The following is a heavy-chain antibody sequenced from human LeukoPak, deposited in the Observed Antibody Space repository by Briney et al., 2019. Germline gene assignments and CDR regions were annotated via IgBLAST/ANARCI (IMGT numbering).Heavy chain of an antibody. CDR2: IRSSGSTT. CDR3: ARARCSSTSCYRGYYGMDV. D-gene: IGHD2-2*01. V-gene: IGHV3-48*03. CDR1: GSTFSSYE. J-gene: IGHJ6*02. Sequence: GRSLRLSCAAAGSTFSSYEMNWVRQAPGKGLECVSYIRSSGSTTYYADSVKGRLTISRDKAKNSLYLQMNSLRAEDTAVYYCARARCSSTSCYRGYYGMDVWGQGNTVTVSS.